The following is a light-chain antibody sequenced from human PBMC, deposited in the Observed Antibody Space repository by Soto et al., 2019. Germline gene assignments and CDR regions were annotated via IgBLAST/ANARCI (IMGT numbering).Light chain of an antibody. CDR2: YDS. J-gene: IGLJ2*01. CDR3: QVWDSSSDHRV. Sequence: SYELTQPPSVSVAPGKTARITCGGNNIGSKSVHWYQQKPGQAPVLVIYYDSDRPSGIPERFSGSNSANTATLTISRVDAGDEADYYCQVWDSSSDHRVFGGGTKLTVL. CDR1: NIGSKS. V-gene: IGLV3-21*04.